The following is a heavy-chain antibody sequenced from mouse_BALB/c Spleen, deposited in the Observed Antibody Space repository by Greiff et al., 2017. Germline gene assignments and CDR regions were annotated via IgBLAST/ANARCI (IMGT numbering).Heavy chain of an antibody. CDR1: GFTFSSYA. CDR2: ISSGGST. J-gene: IGHJ4*01. D-gene: IGHD2-1*01. V-gene: IGHV5-6-5*01. Sequence: EVKVVESGGGLVKPGGSLKLSCAASGFTFSSYAMSWVRQTPEKRLEWVASISSGGSTYYPDSVKGRFTISRDNARNILYLQMSSLRSEDTAMYYCARGFYGNYAMDYWGQGTSVTVSS. CDR3: ARGFYGNYAMDY.